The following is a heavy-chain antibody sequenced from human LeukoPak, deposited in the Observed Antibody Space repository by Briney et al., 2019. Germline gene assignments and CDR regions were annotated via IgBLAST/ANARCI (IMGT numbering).Heavy chain of an antibody. Sequence: SVKVSCKASGYTFTSYGISWVRQAPGQGLEWMGRIIPILGTANYAQKFQGRVTITADKSTSTAYMELSSLRSDDTAVYYCARVSTIDGIDVWGQGNTVSVS. CDR1: GYTFTSYG. J-gene: IGHJ6*02. D-gene: IGHD5/OR15-5a*01. CDR3: ARVSTIDGIDV. CDR2: IIPILGTA. V-gene: IGHV1-69*04.